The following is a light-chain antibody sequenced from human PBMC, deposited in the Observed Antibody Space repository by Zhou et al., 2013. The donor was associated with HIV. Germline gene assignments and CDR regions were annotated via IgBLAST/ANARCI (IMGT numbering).Light chain of an antibody. CDR3: QQYGSSTS. CDR2: GAS. Sequence: EIVLTQSPGTLSLSPGERATLSCRASQSVTNNYLAWYHQKPGQAPRLLIYGASSRATGIPDRFSGSGSGTDFTLSISGLEPEDFAVYFCQQYGSSTSFGGGTKVEIK. J-gene: IGKJ4*01. V-gene: IGKV3-20*01. CDR1: QSVTNNY.